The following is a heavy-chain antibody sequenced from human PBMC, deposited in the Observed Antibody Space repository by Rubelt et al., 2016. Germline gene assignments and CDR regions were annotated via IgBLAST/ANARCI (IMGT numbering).Heavy chain of an antibody. Sequence: QVQLVQSGAEVKKPGASVKVSCKVSGYTLTELSMHWVRQAPGKGLEWMGGFDPEDGETIYAQKFQGRVNRTEDTSTDTAYSGLSSLRSEETAVYYCATGIVVVPAHVPSRDYWGQGTLVTVSS. V-gene: IGHV1-24*01. CDR1: GYTLTELS. J-gene: IGHJ4*02. D-gene: IGHD2-2*01. CDR2: FDPEDGET. CDR3: ATGIVVVPAHVPSRDY.